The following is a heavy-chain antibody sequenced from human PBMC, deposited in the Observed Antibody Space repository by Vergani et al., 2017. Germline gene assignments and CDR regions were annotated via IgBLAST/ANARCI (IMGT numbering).Heavy chain of an antibody. CDR3: ARYDFWNNGRHAFDI. D-gene: IGHD3-3*01. J-gene: IGHJ3*02. CDR1: GGSISSYY. CDR2: IYYSGST. V-gene: IGHV4-59*12. Sequence: QVQLQESGPGLVKPSETLSLTCTVSGGSISSYYWSWIRQPPGKGLEWIGYIYYSGSTYYNPSLKSRVTISVDTSKNQFSLKLSSVTAADTAVYYCARYDFWNNGRHAFDIWGQGTMVTVSS.